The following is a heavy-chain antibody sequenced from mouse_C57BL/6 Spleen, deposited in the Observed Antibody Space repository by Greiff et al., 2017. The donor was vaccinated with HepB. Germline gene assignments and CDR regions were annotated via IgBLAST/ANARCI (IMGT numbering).Heavy chain of an antibody. J-gene: IGHJ2*01. CDR1: GYTFTDYY. Sequence: EVQLQQSGPELVKPGASVKISCKASGYTFTDYYMNWVKQSHGKSLEWIGDINPNNGGTSYNQKFKGKATVTVDKSSSTAYMELRSLTSEDSAVYYCARDGNWDGDYWGQGTTLTVSS. V-gene: IGHV1-26*01. CDR3: ARDGNWDGDY. CDR2: INPNNGGT. D-gene: IGHD4-1*02.